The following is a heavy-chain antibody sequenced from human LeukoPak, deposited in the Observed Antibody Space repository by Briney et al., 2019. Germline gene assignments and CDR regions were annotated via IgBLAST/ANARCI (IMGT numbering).Heavy chain of an antibody. D-gene: IGHD6-13*01. Sequence: GGSLRLSGAASGFSFSTYEMNWVRQAPGKGLEWVSYISSSGSTIYYADSVKGRFTISRDNAKNSLYLQMNSLRAEDTAVYYCARVAAAGTYYFDSWGQGALVTVSS. CDR1: GFSFSTYE. V-gene: IGHV3-48*03. CDR2: ISSSGSTI. CDR3: ARVAAAGTYYFDS. J-gene: IGHJ4*02.